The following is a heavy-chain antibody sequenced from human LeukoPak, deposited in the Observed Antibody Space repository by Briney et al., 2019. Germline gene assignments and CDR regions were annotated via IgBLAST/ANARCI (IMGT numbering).Heavy chain of an antibody. J-gene: IGHJ4*02. V-gene: IGHV1-2*02. CDR1: GYTFTGYY. CDR2: INPNSGGT. Sequence: ASVKVSCKASGYTFTGYYMHWVRQAPGQGLEWMGWINPNSGGTNYAQKFQGRVTMTRGTSISTAYMELSRLRSDDTAVYYCAIGLRLGELSLYQPFDYWGQGTLVTVSS. D-gene: IGHD3-16*02. CDR3: AIGLRLGELSLYQPFDY.